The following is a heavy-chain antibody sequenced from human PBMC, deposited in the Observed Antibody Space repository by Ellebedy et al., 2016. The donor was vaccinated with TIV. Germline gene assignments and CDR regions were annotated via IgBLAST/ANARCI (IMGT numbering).Heavy chain of an antibody. CDR2: ISSSSSYI. V-gene: IGHV3-21*01. D-gene: IGHD3-22*01. CDR1: GFTFSSYA. CDR3: ARDLLNYYDSSGAPSYFDY. J-gene: IGHJ4*02. Sequence: GGSLRLSXAASGFTFSSYAMNWVRQAPGKGLEWVSSISSSSSYIYYADSVKGRFTISRDNAKNSLYLQMNSLRAEDTAVYYCARDLLNYYDSSGAPSYFDYWGQGTLVTVSS.